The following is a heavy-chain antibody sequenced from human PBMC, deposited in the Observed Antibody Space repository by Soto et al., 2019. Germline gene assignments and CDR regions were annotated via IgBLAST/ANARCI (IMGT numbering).Heavy chain of an antibody. CDR1: GFTFSGYW. D-gene: IGHD3-10*02. J-gene: IGHJ4*02. Sequence: WGSLRLSCAASGFTFSGYWMHWVRQAPGKGLEWVSRIKSDGSGTTYAYSVKGRFSISRDNAKNTVYLQMDSLRVEDTAVYYCGRNAVFVRGVXDEYGGPGTPVXVXS. CDR3: GRNAVFVRGVXDEY. V-gene: IGHV3-74*03. CDR2: IKSDGSGT.